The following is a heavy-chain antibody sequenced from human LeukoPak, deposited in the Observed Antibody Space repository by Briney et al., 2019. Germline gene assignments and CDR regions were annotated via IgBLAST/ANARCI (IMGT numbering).Heavy chain of an antibody. CDR2: IKQDGSEK. V-gene: IGHV3-7*01. Sequence: GGSLRLSCDASGFRFSSYAMHWVRQAPGKGLEWVANIKQDGSEKYYVDSVKGRFTISRDNAKNSLYLQMNSLRAEDTAVYYCARDHQGPLVDYWGQGTLVTVSS. J-gene: IGHJ4*02. CDR1: GFRFSSYA. CDR3: ARDHQGPLVDY.